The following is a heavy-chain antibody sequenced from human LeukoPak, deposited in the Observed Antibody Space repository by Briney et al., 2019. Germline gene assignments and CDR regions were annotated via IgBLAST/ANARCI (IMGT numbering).Heavy chain of an antibody. V-gene: IGHV4-59*06. CDR1: GGSISSYY. CDR3: ARALYYDFWSGYRFDY. J-gene: IGHJ4*02. Sequence: SETLSLTCTVSGGSISSYYWSWIRQPAGKGLEWIGYIYYSGSTYYNPSLKSRVTISVDTSKNQFSLKLSSVTAADTAVYYCARALYYDFWSGYRFDYWGQGTLVTVSS. CDR2: IYYSGST. D-gene: IGHD3-3*01.